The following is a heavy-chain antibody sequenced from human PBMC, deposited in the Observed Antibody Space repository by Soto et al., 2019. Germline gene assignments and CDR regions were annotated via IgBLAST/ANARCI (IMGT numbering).Heavy chain of an antibody. CDR3: ARSIVVVTAADY. Sequence: QVQLEQSGAEVKKPGASVKVSCKASGYTFTSYAMHWVRQAPGQRLEWMGWINAGNGNTKYSQKFRGRITITGDTSASTAYMELSSLKSEDTAVYYCARSIVVVTAADYWGQGTLFTVSS. CDR1: GYTFTSYA. CDR2: INAGNGNT. J-gene: IGHJ4*02. V-gene: IGHV1-3*01. D-gene: IGHD2-21*02.